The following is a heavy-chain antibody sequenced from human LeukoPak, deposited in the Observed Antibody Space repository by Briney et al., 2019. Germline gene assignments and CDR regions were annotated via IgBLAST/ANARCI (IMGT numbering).Heavy chain of an antibody. J-gene: IGHJ4*02. CDR2: IYYSGST. CDR3: ATDSSGYSGYTN. V-gene: IGHV4-59*12. Sequence: SETLSLTCTVSGGSISSYYWSWIRQPPGKGLEWIGYIYYSGSTNYNPSLKGRVTISVDTSKNQFSLKLSSVTAADTAVYYCATDSSGYSGYTNWGQGTLVTVSS. CDR1: GGSISSYY. D-gene: IGHD3-22*01.